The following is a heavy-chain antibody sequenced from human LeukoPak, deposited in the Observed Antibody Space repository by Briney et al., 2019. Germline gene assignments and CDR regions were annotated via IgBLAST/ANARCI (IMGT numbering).Heavy chain of an antibody. V-gene: IGHV4-31*03. CDR3: ARDPTDSTVFGKPNYWHFDL. CDR1: NGSISSGGFY. J-gene: IGHJ2*01. Sequence: SETLSLTCTVSNGSISSGGFYWSWIRQHPGKGLEWIGYIYYSGSTYYDPSLKSRITISVDTSKNQFSLRLSSVTAADTAVYYCARDPTDSTVFGKPNYWHFDLWGRGTLVTVSS. CDR2: IYYSGST. D-gene: IGHD3-3*01.